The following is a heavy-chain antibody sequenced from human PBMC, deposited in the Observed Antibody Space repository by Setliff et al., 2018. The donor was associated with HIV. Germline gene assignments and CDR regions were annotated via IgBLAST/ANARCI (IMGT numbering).Heavy chain of an antibody. J-gene: IGHJ6*02. D-gene: IGHD1-7*01. CDR2: IYAGGST. Sequence: GGSLRLSCAASGFTFSSAWMGWVRQAPAKGLEWVSVIYAGGSTYYADSVKGRFTISRDNSKNMLYLQMDSLRAEDTAVYYCARGRNRNYVVYGMDVWGQGTAVTVSS. V-gene: IGHV3-53*01. CDR1: GFTFSSAW. CDR3: ARGRNRNYVVYGMDV.